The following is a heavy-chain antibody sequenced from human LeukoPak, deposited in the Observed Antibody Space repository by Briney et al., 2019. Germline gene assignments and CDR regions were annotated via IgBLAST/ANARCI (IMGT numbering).Heavy chain of an antibody. V-gene: IGHV4-34*01. D-gene: IGHD4-23*01. CDR2: INHSGST. Sequence: PSETLSLTCAVYGGSFSGCYWSWIRQPPGKGLEWIGEINHSGSTNYNPSLKSRVTISVDTSKNQFSLKLSSVTAADTAVYYCARVSGGNLLDYWGQGTLVTVSS. CDR1: GGSFSGCY. J-gene: IGHJ4*02. CDR3: ARVSGGNLLDY.